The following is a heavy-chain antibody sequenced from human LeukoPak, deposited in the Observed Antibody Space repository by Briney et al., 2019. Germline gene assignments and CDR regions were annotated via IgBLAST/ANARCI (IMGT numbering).Heavy chain of an antibody. Sequence: PGGSLRLSCAASGFTFSSYSMNWVRQAPGKELEWVSSISSSSSYIYYADSVKGRFTISRDNAKNSLYLQMNSLGAEDTAVYSCARDLLDGYNYQVAFDIWGQGTMVTVSS. J-gene: IGHJ3*02. CDR3: ARDLLDGYNYQVAFDI. CDR1: GFTFSSYS. CDR2: ISSSSSYI. V-gene: IGHV3-21*01. D-gene: IGHD5-24*01.